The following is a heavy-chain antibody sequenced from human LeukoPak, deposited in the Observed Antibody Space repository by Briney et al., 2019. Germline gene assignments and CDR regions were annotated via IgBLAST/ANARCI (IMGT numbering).Heavy chain of an antibody. D-gene: IGHD6-13*01. CDR1: GGSISSYY. Sequence: PSETLSLTCSFSGGSISSYYWSWIRQPPGKGLEWIGYIYYSGSTNYNPSLKSRVTISVDTSKNQFSLKLSSVTAADTAVYYCARAMGSCWYGYYGIDVWGQGTTVTVSS. CDR2: IYYSGST. CDR3: ARAMGSCWYGYYGIDV. V-gene: IGHV4-59*01. J-gene: IGHJ6*02.